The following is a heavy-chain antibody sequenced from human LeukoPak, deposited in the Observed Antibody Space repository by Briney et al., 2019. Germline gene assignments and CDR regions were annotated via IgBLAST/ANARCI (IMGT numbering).Heavy chain of an antibody. CDR3: GSGYNWFDP. CDR2: IRYDGSNK. J-gene: IGHJ5*02. Sequence: PGGSLRLSCAASGFTFNNYGIHWVRQAPGKGLEWVAFIRYDGSNKYYADSVRGRFTISRDNSKNTLYLQMNSLRAEDTAVYYCGSGYNWFDPWGQGTLVTVSS. CDR1: GFTFNNYG. D-gene: IGHD5-12*01. V-gene: IGHV3-30*02.